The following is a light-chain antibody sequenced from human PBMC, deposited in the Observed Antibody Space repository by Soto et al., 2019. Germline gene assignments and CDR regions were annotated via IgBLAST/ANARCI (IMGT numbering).Light chain of an antibody. V-gene: IGKV1-9*01. Sequence: TQLTQSPSSLSASVGDRVTITCRASQGISSYLAWYQQKPGKAPKLLIYAASTLQSGVPSRFSGSGSGTDFTLTISSLQPEDFATYYCQQLNSYPWTFGQGTKVDI. J-gene: IGKJ1*01. CDR1: QGISSY. CDR2: AAS. CDR3: QQLNSYPWT.